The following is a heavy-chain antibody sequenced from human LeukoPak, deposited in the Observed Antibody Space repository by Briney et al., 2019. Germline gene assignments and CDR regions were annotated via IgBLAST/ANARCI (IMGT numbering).Heavy chain of an antibody. J-gene: IGHJ5*02. CDR3: ARSGVGVAGTDR. Sequence: SETLSLTCTVSGGSVSSGSYYWSWIRQPPGKGLEWIGYVYYTGSTNYNPSLKSRVTISVDTSKNQFSLKLTSATAADTAVYYCARSGVGVAGTDRWGQGTLVTVSS. D-gene: IGHD6-19*01. CDR2: VYYTGST. CDR1: GGSVSSGSYY. V-gene: IGHV4-61*01.